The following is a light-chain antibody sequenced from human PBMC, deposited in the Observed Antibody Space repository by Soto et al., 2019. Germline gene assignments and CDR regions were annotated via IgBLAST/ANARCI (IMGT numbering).Light chain of an antibody. CDR3: QQYNNWPLT. V-gene: IGKV3D-15*01. Sequence: EIVMTQSPATLSVSPWGRATLSCRASQSVATNLAWYQQRPGQAPRLLIYDASKRATGIPARFSGSGSGTEFTLTISSLQSEDFAVYYCQQYNNWPLTFGQGTRLEIK. J-gene: IGKJ5*01. CDR1: QSVATN. CDR2: DAS.